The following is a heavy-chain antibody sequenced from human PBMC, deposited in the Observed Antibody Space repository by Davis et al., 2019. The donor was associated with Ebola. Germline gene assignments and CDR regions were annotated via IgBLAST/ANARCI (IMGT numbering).Heavy chain of an antibody. J-gene: IGHJ5*02. V-gene: IGHV4-34*01. D-gene: IGHD3-10*01. CDR2: INHSGST. CDR3: ARKYYYGPPTGP. CDR1: GGSFSGYY. Sequence: PSETLSLTCAVYGGSFSGYYWSWIRQPPGKGLEWIGEINHSGSTNYNPSLKSRVTISVDTSKNQFSLKLSSVTAADTAVYYCARKYYYGPPTGPWGQGTLVTVSS.